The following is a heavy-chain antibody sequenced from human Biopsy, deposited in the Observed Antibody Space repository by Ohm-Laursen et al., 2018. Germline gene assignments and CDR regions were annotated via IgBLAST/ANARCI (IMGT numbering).Heavy chain of an antibody. D-gene: IGHD3-22*01. Sequence: ASVKVSCKASGYTFTGYHVHWVRQAPGQGLEWMGWINAKTGDTNYSQKFQGRVTMTRDTSISTAYVDLSSLRSDDTAVYYCTRGGYYYDSLAYYYWFDPWGQGTLVTVSS. V-gene: IGHV1-2*02. CDR2: INAKTGDT. J-gene: IGHJ5*02. CDR3: TRGGYYYDSLAYYYWFDP. CDR1: GYTFTGYH.